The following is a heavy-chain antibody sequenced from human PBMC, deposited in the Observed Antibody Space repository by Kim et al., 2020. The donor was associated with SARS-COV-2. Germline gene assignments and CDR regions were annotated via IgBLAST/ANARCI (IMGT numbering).Heavy chain of an antibody. J-gene: IGHJ4*01. D-gene: IGHD3-3*01. V-gene: IGHV4-34*01. CDR2: INHSGST. CDR1: GGSFSGYY. Sequence: SETLSLTCAVYGGSFSGYYWSWIRQPPGKGLEWIGEINHSGSTNYNPSLKSRVTISVDTSKNQFSLKLSSVTAADTAVYYCARVVPRYYDFWSGYLKLD. CDR3: ARVVPRYYDFWSGYLKLD.